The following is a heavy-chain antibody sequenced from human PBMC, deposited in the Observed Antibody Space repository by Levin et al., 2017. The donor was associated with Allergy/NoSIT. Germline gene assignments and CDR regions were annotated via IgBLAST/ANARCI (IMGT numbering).Heavy chain of an antibody. J-gene: IGHJ4*02. D-gene: IGHD6-13*01. Sequence: ASVKVSCKASGYTFTGYYMHWVRQAPGQGLEWMGWINPNSGGTNYAQKFQGRVTMTRDTSISTAYMELSRLRSDDTAVYYCARVIAAAGRRDFDYWGQGTLVTVSS. CDR2: INPNSGGT. V-gene: IGHV1-2*02. CDR3: ARVIAAAGRRDFDY. CDR1: GYTFTGYY.